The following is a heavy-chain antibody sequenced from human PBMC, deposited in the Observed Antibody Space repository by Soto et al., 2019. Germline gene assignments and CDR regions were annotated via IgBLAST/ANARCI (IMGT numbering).Heavy chain of an antibody. CDR1: GCTFTGYY. Sequence: GASVKVSCKHSGCTFTGYYIHWVREAPGQGLQWLGRINPQIGCISYAQKSQGSATLSRDTSINTAYLELSRLTFDDAAVYFCARERYQVISDGMDVWGQGTTVTVSS. D-gene: IGHD2-2*01. CDR3: ARERYQVISDGMDV. J-gene: IGHJ6*02. V-gene: IGHV1-2*02. CDR2: INPQIGCI.